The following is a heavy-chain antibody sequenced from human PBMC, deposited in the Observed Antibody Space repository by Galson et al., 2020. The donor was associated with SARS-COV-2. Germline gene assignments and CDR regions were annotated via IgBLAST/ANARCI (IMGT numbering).Heavy chain of an antibody. CDR1: GFTVSSNY. V-gene: IGHV3-53*01. CDR3: ARNFPYSSGWNDAFDI. CDR2: IYSGGST. Sequence: GGSMRLSCAASGFTVSSNYMSWVRQAPGKGLEWVSVIYSGGSTYYADSVKGRFTISRDNSKNTLYLQMNSLRAEDAAVYYCARNFPYSSGWNDAFDIWGQGTMVTVSS. J-gene: IGHJ3*02. D-gene: IGHD6-19*01.